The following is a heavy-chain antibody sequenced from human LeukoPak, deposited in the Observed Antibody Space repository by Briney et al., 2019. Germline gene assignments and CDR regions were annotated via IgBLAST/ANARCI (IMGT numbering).Heavy chain of an antibody. CDR2: ISGSSGNT. CDR1: GFTFSSYA. V-gene: IGHV3-23*01. Sequence: GGSLRLSCAASGFTFSSYAMSWVRQAPGKGLEWVSAISGSSGNTYYADSVKGRFTISRDNSKNALYLQMNSLRAEDTAIYYCAKPARVGAVDYWGQGTLVTVSS. D-gene: IGHD6-13*01. J-gene: IGHJ4*02. CDR3: AKPARVGAVDY.